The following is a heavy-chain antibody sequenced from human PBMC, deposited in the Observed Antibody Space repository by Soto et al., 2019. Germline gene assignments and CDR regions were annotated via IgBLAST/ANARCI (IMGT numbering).Heavy chain of an antibody. J-gene: IGHJ4*02. CDR2: IFSNGDT. CDR1: GFTVSNYY. V-gene: IGHV3-66*01. D-gene: IGHD1-1*01. CDR3: ARDGTYNWV. Sequence: ELQLVASGGGLVQPGGSLRLSCAASGFTVSNYYVRWVRQAPGKGLEWVSLIFSNGDTSYADSVKGRVTISRDSSRNKRYLEMNSVRVEDTAVYYCARDGTYNWVGGQGIHVTVSS.